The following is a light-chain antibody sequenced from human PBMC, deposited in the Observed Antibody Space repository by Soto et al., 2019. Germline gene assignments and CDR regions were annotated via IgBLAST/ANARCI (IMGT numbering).Light chain of an antibody. V-gene: IGLV1-40*01. CDR3: QSYDSSLSGSV. J-gene: IGLJ2*01. Sequence: QSVLTQPPSVSGAPGQRITIACTGSSSNIGAGYEVHWYQQLPGTAPKLLIYGNSNRPSGVPDRFSGSKSGTSASLAITGLQAEDEADYYCQSYDSSLSGSVFGGRTKLTVL. CDR2: GNS. CDR1: SSNIGAGYE.